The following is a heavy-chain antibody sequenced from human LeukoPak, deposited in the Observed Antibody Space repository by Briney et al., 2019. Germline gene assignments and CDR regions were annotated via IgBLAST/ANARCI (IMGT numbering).Heavy chain of an antibody. CDR3: ARGRSRRLSGWQQLGGGIIDY. J-gene: IGHJ4*02. CDR1: GGSFSGYY. D-gene: IGHD6-13*01. Sequence: SETLSLTCAVYGGSFSGYYWSWIRQPPGKGLEWIGVINHSGSTNYNPSLKSRVTISVDTSKNQFSLKLSSVTAADTAVYYCARGRSRRLSGWQQLGGGIIDYWGQGTLVTVSS. V-gene: IGHV4-34*01. CDR2: INHSGST.